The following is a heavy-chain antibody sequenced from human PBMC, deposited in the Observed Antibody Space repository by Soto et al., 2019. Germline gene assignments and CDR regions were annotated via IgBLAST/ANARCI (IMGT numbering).Heavy chain of an antibody. CDR3: ARTHCSSISCYVGSWDY. CDR2: INPSGGST. V-gene: IGHV1-46*01. J-gene: IGHJ4*02. Sequence: ASVKVSCKASGYTFTSYYLHWVRQAPGQGLEWMGIINPSGGSTIYAEKFQGRVTMTRDTSTSTVYMELSRLRSDDTAVYYCARTHCSSISCYVGSWDYWGQGTLVTVSS. D-gene: IGHD2-2*01. CDR1: GYTFTSYY.